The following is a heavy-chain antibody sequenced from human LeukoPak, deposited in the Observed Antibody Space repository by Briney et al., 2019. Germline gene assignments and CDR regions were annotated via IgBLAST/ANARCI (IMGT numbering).Heavy chain of an antibody. CDR2: IKSKTDGGAT. D-gene: IGHD6-19*01. CDR3: TTVGAGIAVDRYYYMDV. V-gene: IGHV3-15*01. Sequence: KPGGSLRLSCAASGFTFSNAWMSWVRQAPGKGLEWVGRIKSKTDGGATDYAAPVKGRFTISRDDSKNTLYLQMNSLKTEDTAVYYCTTVGAGIAVDRYYYMDVWGKGTTVTISS. CDR1: GFTFSNAW. J-gene: IGHJ6*03.